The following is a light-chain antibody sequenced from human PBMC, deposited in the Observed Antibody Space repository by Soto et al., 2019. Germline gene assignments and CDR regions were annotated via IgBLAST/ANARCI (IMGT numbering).Light chain of an antibody. Sequence: QSALTQPASVSGSPGQSITISCTGTSSDVGTYNYVSWYQQHPGKAPKLMICEVSNRPSGVSNRFSGSKSGNTASLTISGLRAEDEADYYCSSYTSSSTLVFGGGTKLTVL. V-gene: IGLV2-14*01. CDR3: SSYTSSSTLV. CDR2: EVS. J-gene: IGLJ2*01. CDR1: SSDVGTYNY.